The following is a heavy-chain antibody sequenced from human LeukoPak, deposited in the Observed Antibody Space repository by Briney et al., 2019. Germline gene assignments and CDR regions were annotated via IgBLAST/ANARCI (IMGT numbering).Heavy chain of an antibody. CDR3: ARIGYCSGGSCYSHYYYGMDV. J-gene: IGHJ6*02. CDR1: GGTFSSYA. D-gene: IGHD2-15*01. CDR2: IIPIFGIA. Sequence: ASVKVSCKASGGTFSSYAISWVQQAPGQGLEWMGRIIPIFGIANYAQKFQGRVTITADKSTSTAYMELSSLRSEDTAVYYCARIGYCSGGSCYSHYYYGMDVWGQGTTVTVSS. V-gene: IGHV1-69*04.